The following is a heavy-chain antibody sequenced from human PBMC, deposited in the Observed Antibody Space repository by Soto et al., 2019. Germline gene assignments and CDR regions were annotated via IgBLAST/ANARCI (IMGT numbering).Heavy chain of an antibody. V-gene: IGHV3-53*01. CDR2: IYSGGST. D-gene: IGHD3-10*01. CDR1: GFTVSSNY. J-gene: IGHJ4*02. CDR3: ARGFPSMAYYGEYYFDK. Sequence: EVQMVESGGGLIQPGGSLRLSCAAFGFTVSSNYMTWVRQAPGKGLEWVSVIYSGGSTYYADSVKGGFTISRDNSRNTLYLQMNSLRAEDTAVYYCARGFPSMAYYGEYYFDKWGQGTLVTVSS.